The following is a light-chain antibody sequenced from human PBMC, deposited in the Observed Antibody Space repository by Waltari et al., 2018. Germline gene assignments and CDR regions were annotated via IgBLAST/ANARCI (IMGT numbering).Light chain of an antibody. CDR1: QSVSSY. CDR3: QQHSTLPLT. J-gene: IGKJ4*01. CDR2: DTS. V-gene: IGKV3-11*01. Sequence: ELVLPQSPATLSLSPGDRATFSCSASQSVSSYLAWYQQTPGQSPRPLIYDTSNRATGSPDRFRGSGAGTDFTLAISSREPEDFAVYYLQQHSTLPLTFGGGTRVEIK.